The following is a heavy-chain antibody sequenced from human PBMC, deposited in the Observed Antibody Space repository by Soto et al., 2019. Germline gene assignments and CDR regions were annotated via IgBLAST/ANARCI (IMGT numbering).Heavy chain of an antibody. D-gene: IGHD6-19*01. J-gene: IGHJ4*02. CDR1: GFTFSSYA. CDR3: AKAPLPLRGWYVDYYFDY. CDR2: ISGSGGST. V-gene: IGHV3-23*01. Sequence: PGGSLRLSCAASGFTFSSYAMSWVRQAPGKGLEWVSAISGSGGSTYYADSVKGRFTISRDNSKNTLYLQMNSLRAEDTAVYYFAKAPLPLRGWYVDYYFDYWGQGTLVTVSS.